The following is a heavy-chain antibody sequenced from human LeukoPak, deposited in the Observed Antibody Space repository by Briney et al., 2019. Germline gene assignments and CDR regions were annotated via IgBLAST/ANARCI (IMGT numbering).Heavy chain of an antibody. D-gene: IGHD7-27*01. Sequence: PGGSLRLSCTASGFTFSDYVMSWFRQAPGKGLVWVSRIHSDGSITRYADSVKGRFTISRDNSKNTLYLQMNSLRAEDTAVYYCAKETEALWGSRVLAAADYWGQGTLVTVSS. CDR2: IHSDGSIT. J-gene: IGHJ4*02. CDR3: AKETEALWGSRVLAAADY. CDR1: GFTFSDYV. V-gene: IGHV3-74*01.